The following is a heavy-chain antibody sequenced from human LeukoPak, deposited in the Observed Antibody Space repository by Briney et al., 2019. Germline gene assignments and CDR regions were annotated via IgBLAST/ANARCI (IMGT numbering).Heavy chain of an antibody. CDR3: AGDRSTDYHYVQAWDY. CDR1: GFTFSSYW. J-gene: IGHJ4*02. CDR2: IKQDGSLK. Sequence: GGSLRLSCAASGFTFSSYWMSWVRQAPGKGLEWVANIKQDGSLKYYVDSVKGRFTISRDNAQNSLFLQMNSLRAEDTAVYYCAGDRSTDYHYVQAWDYWGQGTLVSVSS. D-gene: IGHD3-16*01. V-gene: IGHV3-7*01.